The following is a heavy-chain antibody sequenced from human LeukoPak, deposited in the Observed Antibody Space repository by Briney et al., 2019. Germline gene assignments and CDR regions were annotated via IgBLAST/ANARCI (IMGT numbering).Heavy chain of an antibody. V-gene: IGHV4-31*03. Sequence: SETLSLTCTVSGGSISSGGYYWSWIRQHPGKGLEWIGYIYYSGSTYYNPSLKSRVTISVDTSKTHFSLKLSSVTAADTALYYCASDGGSGAFDIWGQGTMVTVSS. CDR1: GGSISSGGYY. CDR3: ASDGGSGAFDI. J-gene: IGHJ3*02. CDR2: IYYSGST.